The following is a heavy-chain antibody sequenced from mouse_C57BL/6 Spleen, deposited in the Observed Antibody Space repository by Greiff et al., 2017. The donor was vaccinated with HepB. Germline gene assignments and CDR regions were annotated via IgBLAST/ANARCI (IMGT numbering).Heavy chain of an antibody. CDR1: GYSITSGYY. CDR2: ISYDGSN. CDR3: ARGPDYYGSNYFDY. D-gene: IGHD1-1*01. Sequence: EVKLQESGPGLVKPSQSLSLTCSVTGYSITSGYYWNWIRQFPGNKLEWMGYISYDGSNNYNPSLKNRISITRDTSKNQFFLKLNSVTTEDTATYYCARGPDYYGSNYFDYWGQGTTLTVSS. J-gene: IGHJ2*01. V-gene: IGHV3-6*01.